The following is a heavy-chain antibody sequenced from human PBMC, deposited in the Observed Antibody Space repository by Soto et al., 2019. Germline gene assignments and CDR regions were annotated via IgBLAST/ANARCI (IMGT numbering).Heavy chain of an antibody. D-gene: IGHD2-21*02. V-gene: IGHV3-23*01. CDR2: ISAAGVST. Sequence: EMQLLESGGGLVQPGGSLRLSCVASGFPFSNYAMLWVRQAPGKGLESISAISAAGVSTYYADSVQGRFTISRDNSKNTLYLQMNSLRGEDTAIYYCAKRLTNGDEGQWGRGTLVTVSS. CDR3: AKRLTNGDEGQ. CDR1: GFPFSNYA. J-gene: IGHJ4*02.